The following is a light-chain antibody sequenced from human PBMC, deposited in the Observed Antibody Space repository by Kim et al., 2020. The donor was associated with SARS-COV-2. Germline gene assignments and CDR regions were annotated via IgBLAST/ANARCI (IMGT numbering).Light chain of an antibody. Sequence: PSTGDRVPITCRASQAIRNELGWYQQKPGKAPKVLIYAASTLQSGVSSRFSGSGSGTDFTLTISSLQPEDFATYYCLQDSRYPRTFGQGTKVDIK. CDR1: QAIRNE. CDR3: LQDSRYPRT. V-gene: IGKV1-6*01. J-gene: IGKJ1*01. CDR2: AAS.